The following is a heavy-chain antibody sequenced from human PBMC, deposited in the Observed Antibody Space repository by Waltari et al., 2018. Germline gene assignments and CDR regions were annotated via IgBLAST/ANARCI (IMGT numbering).Heavy chain of an antibody. J-gene: IGHJ4*02. D-gene: IGHD4-17*01. V-gene: IGHV3-7*01. CDR1: GFIFSTYW. CDR3: TRDLQDSGDYGPDY. CDR2: IKRDGSEK. Sequence: EVLLVESGGGLVQPGGSLRLSCAASGFIFSTYWMIWVRQAPGKGLEWVANIKRDGSEKHYVDSVKGRFTISRDNAKNSLYLQMSSLRAEDTAVYYCTRDLQDSGDYGPDYWGQGTLVTVSS.